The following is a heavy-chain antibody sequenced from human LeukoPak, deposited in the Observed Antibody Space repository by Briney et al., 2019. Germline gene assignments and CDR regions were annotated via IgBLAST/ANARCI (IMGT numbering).Heavy chain of an antibody. J-gene: IGHJ1*01. CDR2: MNPNSGNT. Sequence: ASVKVSCKASGYTFTSYDINWVRQATGQGLEWMGWMNPNSGNTGYAQKFQGRVTMTRNTSISTAYMELSSPRSEDTAVYYCARPGEYSSSWSEYFQHWGQGTLVTVSS. CDR3: ARPGEYSSSWSEYFQH. D-gene: IGHD6-13*01. V-gene: IGHV1-8*01. CDR1: GYTFTSYD.